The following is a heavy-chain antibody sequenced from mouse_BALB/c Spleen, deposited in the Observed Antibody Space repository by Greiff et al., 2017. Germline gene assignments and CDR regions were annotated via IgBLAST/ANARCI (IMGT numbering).Heavy chain of an antibody. J-gene: IGHJ4*01. D-gene: IGHD2-4*01. CDR1: GYSITSGYY. V-gene: IGHV3-6*02. CDR2: ISYDGSN. CDR3: ARSATMRYYAMDY. Sequence: EVQLVESGPGLVKPSQSLSLTCSVTGYSITSGYYWNWIRQFPGNKLEWMGYISYDGSNNYNPSLKNRISITRDTSKNQFFLKLNSVTTEDTATYYCARSATMRYYAMDYWGQGTSVTVSS.